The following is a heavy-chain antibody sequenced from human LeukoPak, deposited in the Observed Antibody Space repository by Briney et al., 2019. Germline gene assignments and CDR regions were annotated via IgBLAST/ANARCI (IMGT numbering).Heavy chain of an antibody. V-gene: IGHV3-7*05. CDR1: GFTFSSYW. CDR2: IKQDGSEK. D-gene: IGHD6-6*01. Sequence: GGSLRLSCAASGFTFSSYWMSWVRQAPGKGLEWVANIKQDGSEKYYADSVKGRFTISRDNAKNSLYLQMNSLRAEDTAVYYYARAPRVSHYFDYWGQGTLVTVSS. CDR3: ARAPRVSHYFDY. J-gene: IGHJ4*02.